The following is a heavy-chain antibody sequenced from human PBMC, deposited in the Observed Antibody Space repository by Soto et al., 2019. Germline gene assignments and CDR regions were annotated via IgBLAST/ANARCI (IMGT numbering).Heavy chain of an antibody. CDR2: ISGSGGST. J-gene: IGHJ4*02. Sequence: VQLVESGGGVVQPGGSLRLSCAASGFTFSSYAMRWVRQAPVKGLEWVSAISGSGGSTYYADSVKGRFTISRDNSKNTLYLQMNSLRAEDTAVYYCARRGSGSYYDYWGQGTLVTVSS. D-gene: IGHD1-26*01. CDR3: ARRGSGSYYDY. CDR1: GFTFSSYA. V-gene: IGHV3-23*04.